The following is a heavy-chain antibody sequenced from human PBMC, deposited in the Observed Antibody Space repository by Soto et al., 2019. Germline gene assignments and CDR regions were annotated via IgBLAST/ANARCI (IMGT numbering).Heavy chain of an antibody. V-gene: IGHV4-59*08. J-gene: IGHJ4*02. CDR1: SGSISSYY. CDR3: ARHNYGTGITYSVY. D-gene: IGHD3-16*01. Sequence: SETVSLTCTVSSGSISSYYWSWIRQPPGKGLEWIGYIYYSRSTGSTNYNPSLKRRVTISVDTSKNQFSLKWNSMTAADTAVYYCARHNYGTGITYSVYWGMGTLISVS. CDR2: IYYSRSTGST.